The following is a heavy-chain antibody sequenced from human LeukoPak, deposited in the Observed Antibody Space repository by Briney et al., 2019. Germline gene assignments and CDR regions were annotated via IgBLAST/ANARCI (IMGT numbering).Heavy chain of an antibody. J-gene: IGHJ4*02. CDR1: GYTLTSYY. D-gene: IGHD3-9*01. CDR3: ARGTLRYFDF. Sequence: ASVKVSCKASGYTLTSYYMHWVRQDPGQGPEWMGVINPSGGRTTSYAQKIQGRVTMTRDTSMSTVNMELSSLRSEDTAVYYCARGTLRYFDFWGQGTLVTVSS. CDR2: INPSGGRT. V-gene: IGHV1-46*01.